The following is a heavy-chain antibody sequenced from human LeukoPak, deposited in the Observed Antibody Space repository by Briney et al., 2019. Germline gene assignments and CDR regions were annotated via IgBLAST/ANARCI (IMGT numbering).Heavy chain of an antibody. V-gene: IGHV3-53*01. CDR2: IYSGGSA. Sequence: GGSLRLSCAASGFTVGSNYMSWVRQAPGQGLEWVSGIYSGGSAYYADSVKGRFAISRDNSKNTLYLQMNSLRAEDTAVYYCARERATVTTVSYYYMDVWGKGTTVTVSS. J-gene: IGHJ6*03. D-gene: IGHD4-17*01. CDR1: GFTVGSNY. CDR3: ARERATVTTVSYYYMDV.